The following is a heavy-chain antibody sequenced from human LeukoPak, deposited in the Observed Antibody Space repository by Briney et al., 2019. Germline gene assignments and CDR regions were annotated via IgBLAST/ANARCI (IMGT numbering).Heavy chain of an antibody. CDR2: INPNSGGT. J-gene: IGHJ4*02. CDR1: GYTFTGYY. Sequence: GASVKVSCKASGYTFTGYYMHWVRQAPGQGLEWMGWINPNSGGTSYAQKFQGRVTMTRDTSISTAYMELSRLRSDDTAVYYCARDGSDFWSGYWDYWGQGTLVTVSS. D-gene: IGHD3-3*01. CDR3: ARDGSDFWSGYWDY. V-gene: IGHV1-2*02.